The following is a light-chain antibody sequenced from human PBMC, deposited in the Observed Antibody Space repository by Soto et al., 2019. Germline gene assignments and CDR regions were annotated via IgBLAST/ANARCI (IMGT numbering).Light chain of an antibody. CDR3: QQYGKLPIT. V-gene: IGKV3-15*01. CDR2: GAS. Sequence: EIVMTQSPATLSVSPGERATLSCRASQSVSSNLAWYQQKPGQAPSLLIYGASTRATGTPARFSGSGSGTEFTLTISSLQSEDFAVYYCQQYGKLPITFGQGTRLEIK. J-gene: IGKJ5*01. CDR1: QSVSSN.